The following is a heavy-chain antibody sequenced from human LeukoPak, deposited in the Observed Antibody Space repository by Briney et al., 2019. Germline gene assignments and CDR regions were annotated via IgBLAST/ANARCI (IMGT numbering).Heavy chain of an antibody. V-gene: IGHV4-30-2*01. CDR3: ARRSPGGGDFDY. CDR1: GGSISSGGYY. D-gene: IGHD2-21*01. J-gene: IGHJ4*02. CDR2: IYQSGST. Sequence: SETLSLTCTVSGGSISSGGYYWSWIWQPPGKGLEWIGYIYQSGSTYYNPSLKNRVTVSVDRYQHQFSLKLSSVTAADTAVYYCARRSPGGGDFDYWGLGTLVTVSS.